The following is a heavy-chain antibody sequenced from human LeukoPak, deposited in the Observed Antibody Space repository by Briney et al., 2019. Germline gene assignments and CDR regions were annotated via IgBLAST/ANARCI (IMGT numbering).Heavy chain of an antibody. CDR2: IYYSGST. Sequence: SETLSLTCTVSGGSISSSSYYWGWIRQPPGKGLEWIGSIYYSGSTYYHPSLKSRVTISVDTSKNQFSLKLSSVTAADTAVYYCARQGYYDFWSGQHDYWGQGTLVTVSS. D-gene: IGHD3-3*01. CDR1: GGSISSSSYY. CDR3: ARQGYYDFWSGQHDY. J-gene: IGHJ4*02. V-gene: IGHV4-39*01.